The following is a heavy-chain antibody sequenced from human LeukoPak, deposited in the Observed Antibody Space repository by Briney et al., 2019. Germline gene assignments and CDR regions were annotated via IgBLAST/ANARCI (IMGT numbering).Heavy chain of an antibody. CDR1: CFSLSTSGVC. Sequence: SGPALVKPTQTVTRTCSFSCFSLSTSGVCVSWIRQPPGKALEWLARIHRDDDKYYSTSLQTRLTISNDNSKNQAVLTTTNMDPVDTATFYCARIRGSRWHYFDYWGQGTLVTVSS. V-gene: IGHV2-70*11. J-gene: IGHJ4*02. CDR3: ARIRGSRWHYFDY. CDR2: IHRDDDK. D-gene: IGHD6-19*01.